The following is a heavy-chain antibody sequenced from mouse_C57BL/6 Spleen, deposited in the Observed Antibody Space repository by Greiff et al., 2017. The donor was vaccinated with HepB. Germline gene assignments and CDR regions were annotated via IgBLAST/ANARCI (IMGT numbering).Heavy chain of an antibody. CDR1: GYSITSGYY. D-gene: IGHD4-1*01. CDR2: ISYDGSN. CDR3: ARANWEVGNYFDD. J-gene: IGHJ2*01. Sequence: EVHLVESGPGLVKPSQSLSLTCSVTGYSITSGYYWNWIRQFPGNKLEWMGYISYDGSNNYNPSLKNRISITRDTSKNQFFLKLNSVTTEDTATYYCARANWEVGNYFDDWGQGTTLTVSS. V-gene: IGHV3-6*01.